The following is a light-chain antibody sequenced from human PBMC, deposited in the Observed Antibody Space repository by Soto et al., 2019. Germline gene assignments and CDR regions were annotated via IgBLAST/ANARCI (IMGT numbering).Light chain of an antibody. V-gene: IGLV2-14*01. CDR1: SSDVGRYNH. CDR2: DVS. J-gene: IGLJ2*01. Sequence: QSALAQPASVSGSPGQSITMSCTGTSSDVGRYNHVSWYQQYPGKAPKLMIYDVSNRPSGVSNRFSGSKSGNTASLTISGLQAEDEADYYCSSYTSTTTVVFGGGTKLTVL. CDR3: SSYTSTTTVV.